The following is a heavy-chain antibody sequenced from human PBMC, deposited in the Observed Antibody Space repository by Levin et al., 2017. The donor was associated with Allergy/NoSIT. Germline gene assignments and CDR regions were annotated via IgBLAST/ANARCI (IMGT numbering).Heavy chain of an antibody. D-gene: IGHD4-23*01. V-gene: IGHV3-23*01. CDR1: GFTFSNYA. J-gene: IGHJ4*02. CDR3: AKEMTAVVPVFDY. CDR2: ITDRGRT. Sequence: GASVKVSCAASGFTFSNYAMSWVRQAPGKGLEWVSAITDRGRTYYADSVKGRFTVSRDNSKNTLYLQMSSLRADDTALYYCAKEMTAVVPVFDYWGQGTLVTVSS.